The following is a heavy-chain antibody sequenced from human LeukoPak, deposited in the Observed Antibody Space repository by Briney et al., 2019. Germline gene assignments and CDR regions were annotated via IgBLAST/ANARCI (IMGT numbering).Heavy chain of an antibody. CDR1: GFTFSSYA. V-gene: IGHV3-30*04. CDR3: ARDGPATTVTTLAFDI. D-gene: IGHD4-17*01. J-gene: IGHJ3*02. CDR2: ISYDGSNK. Sequence: GGSLRLPCAASGFTFSSYAMHWVRQAPGKGLEWVAVISYDGSNKYYADSVKGRFTISRDNSKNTLYLQMNNLRAEDTAVYYCARDGPATTVTTLAFDIWGQGTMVTVSS.